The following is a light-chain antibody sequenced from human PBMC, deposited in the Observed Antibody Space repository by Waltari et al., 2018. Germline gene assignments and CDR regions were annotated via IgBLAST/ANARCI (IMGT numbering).Light chain of an antibody. J-gene: IGKJ4*01. Sequence: DIVLTQSPATLPLPPGERATLSCRASHNININLAWYQQKPGQAPRLLIYYASNRATGVPARFSGSGSGTDFTLTISSLEPEDFAVYYCQQRTKWVTFGGGTTLDIK. CDR2: YAS. CDR1: HNININ. V-gene: IGKV3-11*01. CDR3: QQRTKWVT.